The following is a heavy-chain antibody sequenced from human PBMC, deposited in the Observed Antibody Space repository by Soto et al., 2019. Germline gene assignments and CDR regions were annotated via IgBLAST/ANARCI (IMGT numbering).Heavy chain of an antibody. J-gene: IGHJ6*02. CDR1: GYTFTSYY. Sequence: QVQLVQSGAEVKKPGASVKVSCKASGYTFTSYYMHWVRQAPGQGLEWMGIINPSGGSTSYAQKFQGRVTMTRDTSTSTVYMELSSLRSEDTAVYYCARSIDIVVVPAATPNYYHYGMDVWGQGTTVTVSS. CDR2: INPSGGST. D-gene: IGHD2-2*01. V-gene: IGHV1-46*01. CDR3: ARSIDIVVVPAATPNYYHYGMDV.